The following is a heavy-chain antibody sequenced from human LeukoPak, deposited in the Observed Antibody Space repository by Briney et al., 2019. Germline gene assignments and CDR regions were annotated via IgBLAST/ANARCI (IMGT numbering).Heavy chain of an antibody. D-gene: IGHD3-3*01. J-gene: IGHJ6*03. CDR2: IKQDGSEK. CDR3: ARVKDSNYDFWSGYRFYYYMDV. V-gene: IGHV3-7*03. Sequence: GGSLRLSCAASGFTFSNYWMSWVRQAPGKGLEWVANIKQDGSEKYYVDSVKGRFTISRDNAKNSLYLQMNSLRAEDTALYYCARVKDSNYDFWSGYRFYYYMDVWGKGTTVTVSS. CDR1: GFTFSNYW.